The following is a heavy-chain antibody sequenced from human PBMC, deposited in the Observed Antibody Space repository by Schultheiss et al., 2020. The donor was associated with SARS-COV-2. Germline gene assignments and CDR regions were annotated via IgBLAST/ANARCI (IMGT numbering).Heavy chain of an antibody. J-gene: IGHJ4*02. Sequence: GGSLRLSCAVSGFTFSSFGMHWVRQAPGKGLEWVALIPNDGRNIYYVDSVKGRFTISRGNSKNTLYLQMNSLTTEDTAVYYCAKDRCRLGDCYFDYWGQGTLVTVSS. CDR3: AKDRCRLGDCYFDY. V-gene: IGHV3-30*18. D-gene: IGHD2-21*02. CDR1: GFTFSSFG. CDR2: IPNDGRNI.